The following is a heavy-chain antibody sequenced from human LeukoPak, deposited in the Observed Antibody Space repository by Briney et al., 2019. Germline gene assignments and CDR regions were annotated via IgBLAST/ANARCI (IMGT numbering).Heavy chain of an antibody. D-gene: IGHD3-10*01. CDR3: ARGYASGSFVFDY. J-gene: IGHJ4*02. V-gene: IGHV4-34*01. Sequence: SETLSLTCAVYGGSSSGYYWSWIRQPPGKGLEWIGEINHSGSTNYNPSLKSRVTMSVDTSKNHFSLKLSSVTAADTAVYYCARGYASGSFVFDYWGQGTLVTVSS. CDR2: INHSGST. CDR1: GGSSSGYY.